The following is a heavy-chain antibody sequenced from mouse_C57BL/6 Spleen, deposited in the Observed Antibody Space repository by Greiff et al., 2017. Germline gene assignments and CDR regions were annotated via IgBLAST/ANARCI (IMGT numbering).Heavy chain of an antibody. D-gene: IGHD1-1*01. V-gene: IGHV1-64*01. J-gene: IGHJ1*03. CDR3: ARGAFNVSSPHWYFDV. Sequence: QVQLKQPGAELVKPGASVKLSCKASGYTFTSYWMHWVKQRPGQGLEWIGMIHPNSGSTNYNEKFKSKATLTVDKSSSTAYMQLSSLTSEDSAVYYCARGAFNVSSPHWYFDVWGTGTTVTVSS. CDR2: IHPNSGST. CDR1: GYTFTSYW.